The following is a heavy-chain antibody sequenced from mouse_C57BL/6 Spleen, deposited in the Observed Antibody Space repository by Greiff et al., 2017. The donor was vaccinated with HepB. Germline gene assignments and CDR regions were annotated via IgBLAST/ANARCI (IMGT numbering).Heavy chain of an antibody. Sequence: QVPLQQPGAELVKPGASVKMSCKASCYTFTSHCVQWVKQRPGQGLEWIGEIDPSDSYTNYNQKFKGKATLTVDTSSSTAYMQLSSLTSEDSAVYYCVRRLRRYWGQGTTLTVSS. CDR1: CYTFTSHC. D-gene: IGHD2-4*01. V-gene: IGHV1-50*01. J-gene: IGHJ2*01. CDR3: VRRLRRY. CDR2: IDPSDSYT.